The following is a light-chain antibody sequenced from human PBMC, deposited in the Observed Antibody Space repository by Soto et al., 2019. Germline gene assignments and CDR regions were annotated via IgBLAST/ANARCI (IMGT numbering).Light chain of an antibody. V-gene: IGKV1-33*01. J-gene: IGKJ1*01. Sequence: DIQMTQSPSSLSASVGDRVTITCQASQHITDYLNWYQQKPGRAPKLLIYEASNLETGVPSRFSGSGFGTDFSLTISSLLPEDVATYYCQQYNSYSEAFGQGTKVELK. CDR3: QQYNSYSEA. CDR2: EAS. CDR1: QHITDY.